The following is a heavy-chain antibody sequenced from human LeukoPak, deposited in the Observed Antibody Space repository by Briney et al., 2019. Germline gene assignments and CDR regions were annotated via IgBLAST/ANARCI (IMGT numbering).Heavy chain of an antibody. Sequence: PGGSLRLSCAASGFSFSGSAIHWVRQASGKGLEWVGHIRRKGNDYATAYTASVKGRFTTSRDDSKNTAFLQMDSLKTEDTAVYFCARLGGSPPYFDYWGQGTLVTVSS. CDR2: IRRKGNDYAT. V-gene: IGHV3-73*01. CDR1: GFSFSGSA. J-gene: IGHJ4*02. D-gene: IGHD3-16*01. CDR3: ARLGGSPPYFDY.